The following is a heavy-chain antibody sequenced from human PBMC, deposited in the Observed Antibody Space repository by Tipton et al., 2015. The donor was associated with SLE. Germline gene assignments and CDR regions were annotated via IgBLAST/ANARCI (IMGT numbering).Heavy chain of an antibody. CDR2: IWYDGSNK. D-gene: IGHD6-19*01. V-gene: IGHV3-33*01. Sequence: SLRLSCAASGFTFSSYGMHWVRQAPGKGLEWVAVIWYDGSNKYYADSVKGRFTISRDNSKNTLYLQMNSLRAEDTAVYYCAISLAVAALGYFQHWGQGTLVTVPS. CDR1: GFTFSSYG. J-gene: IGHJ1*01. CDR3: AISLAVAALGYFQH.